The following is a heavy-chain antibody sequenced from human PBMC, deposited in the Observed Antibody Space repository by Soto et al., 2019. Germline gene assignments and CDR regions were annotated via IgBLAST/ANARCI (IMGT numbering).Heavy chain of an antibody. V-gene: IGHV1-69*13. J-gene: IGHJ6*02. CDR2: IIPIFGTA. CDR1: GGTFSSYA. D-gene: IGHD3-10*01. Sequence: SVKVSCKASGGTFSSYAISWVRQAPGQGLEWMGGIIPIFGTANYAQKFQGRVTITADESTSTAYMELSSLRSEDTAVYYCAQGRVVRGVMSYYYGMDVWGQGTTVTVLL. CDR3: AQGRVVRGVMSYYYGMDV.